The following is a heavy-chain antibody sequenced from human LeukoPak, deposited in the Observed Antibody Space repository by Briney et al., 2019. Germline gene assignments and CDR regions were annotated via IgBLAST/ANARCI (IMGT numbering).Heavy chain of an antibody. J-gene: IGHJ6*03. D-gene: IGHD1-26*01. CDR3: ARASTSKPWLGALYYYYYYMDV. CDR1: GYTFTSYY. Sequence: ASVKVSCKASGYTFTSYYMHWVRQAPGQGLEWMGIINPSGGSTSYAQKFQGRVTMTRDMSTSTVYMELSSLRSEDTAVYYCARASTSKPWLGALYYYYYYMDVWGKGTTVTVSS. V-gene: IGHV1-46*01. CDR2: INPSGGST.